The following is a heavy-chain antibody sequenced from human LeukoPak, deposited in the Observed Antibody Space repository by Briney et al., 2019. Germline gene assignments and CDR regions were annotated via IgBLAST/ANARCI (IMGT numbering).Heavy chain of an antibody. CDR2: IYHSGST. CDR3: ARGPIAYYDSSGYYPFDY. Sequence: SGTLSLTCAVSGGSISSSNWWSWVRQPPGKGLEWIGEIYHSGSTNYNPSLKSRVTISVDRSKNQFSLKLSSVTAADTAVYYCARGPIAYYDSSGYYPFDYWGQGTLVTVSS. J-gene: IGHJ4*02. V-gene: IGHV4-4*02. D-gene: IGHD3-22*01. CDR1: GGSISSSNW.